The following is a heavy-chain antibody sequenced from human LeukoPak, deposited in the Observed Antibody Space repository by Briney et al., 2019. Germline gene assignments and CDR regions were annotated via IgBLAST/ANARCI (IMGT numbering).Heavy chain of an antibody. J-gene: IGHJ4*02. CDR2: IYSGGTT. D-gene: IGHD3-16*02. Sequence: QSGGSLRLSCAASGFTVSSNFMSWVRQAPGKGLEGVSVIYSGGTTHFADSVKGRFTISRDNFKSTLYLQMNSLKSEDTAVYYCARTYSEYVWGSYRPYYFDSWGQGTLVTVSS. CDR1: GFTVSSNF. V-gene: IGHV3-66*01. CDR3: ARTYSEYVWGSYRPYYFDS.